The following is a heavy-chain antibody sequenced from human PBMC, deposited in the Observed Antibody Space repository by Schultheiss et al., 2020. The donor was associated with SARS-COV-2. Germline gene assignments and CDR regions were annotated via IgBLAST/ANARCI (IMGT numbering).Heavy chain of an antibody. CDR2: ISGGGADT. J-gene: IGHJ6*02. CDR3: AKDLGASRFYGMDV. D-gene: IGHD3-16*01. V-gene: IGHV3-23*01. CDR1: TFRTYA. Sequence: TFRTYAMSWVRQAPGKGLEWVSIISGGGADTYYADSVKGRFTMSRDESKNTVFLQMNSLRADDTAIYYCAKDLGASRFYGMDVWGQGTTVTVSS.